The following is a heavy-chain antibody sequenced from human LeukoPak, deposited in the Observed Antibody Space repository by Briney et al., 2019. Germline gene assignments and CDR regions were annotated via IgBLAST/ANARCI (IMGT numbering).Heavy chain of an antibody. D-gene: IGHD2-2*01. CDR1: GGSISSSSYY. V-gene: IGHV4-39*01. J-gene: IGHJ5*02. Sequence: ETLSLTCTVSGGSISSSSYYWGWIRQPPGKGLEWIGSIYYSGSTYYNPSLKSRVTISVDTSKNQSSLKLSSVTAADTAVYYCARLGGGYCSSTSCHYLGWFDPWGQGTLVTVSS. CDR2: IYYSGST. CDR3: ARLGGGYCSSTSCHYLGWFDP.